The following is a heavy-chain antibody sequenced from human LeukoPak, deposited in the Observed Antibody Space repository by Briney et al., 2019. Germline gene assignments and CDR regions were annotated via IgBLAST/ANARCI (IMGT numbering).Heavy chain of an antibody. V-gene: IGHV3-23*01. Sequence: GGSLRLSCAASGFTFSSYGMTWVRQAAGKGLECVSGISGRGGTTYYADSVKGRFTISRDNSKNTLDLQMNSLRAEDTAVYYCAKREGFNNGNFDYWGQGALVTVSS. CDR3: AKREGFNNGNFDY. CDR2: ISGRGGTT. J-gene: IGHJ4*02. D-gene: IGHD5-18*01. CDR1: GFTFSSYG.